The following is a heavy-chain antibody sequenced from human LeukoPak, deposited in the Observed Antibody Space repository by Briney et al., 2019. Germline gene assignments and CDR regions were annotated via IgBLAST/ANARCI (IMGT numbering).Heavy chain of an antibody. CDR2: IYYSGST. D-gene: IGHD7-27*01. V-gene: IGHV4-59*11. CDR3: ARSNWGSDSSYYYMDV. Sequence: TSETLSPTCTVSGGSISSHYWSWIRQPPGKGLEWIGYIYYSGSTNYNPSLKNRVTISVDTSKKQFSLKLSSVTAADTAVYYCARSNWGSDSSYYYMDVWGKGTTVTVSS. J-gene: IGHJ6*03. CDR1: GGSISSHY.